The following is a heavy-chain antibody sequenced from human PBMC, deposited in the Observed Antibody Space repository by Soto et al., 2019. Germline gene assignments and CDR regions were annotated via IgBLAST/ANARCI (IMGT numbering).Heavy chain of an antibody. Sequence: PGGSLRLSCAASGFTFSSYSMNWVRQAPGKGLEWVSSISSSSSYIYYADSVKGRFTISRDNAKNSLYLQMNSLRAEDTAVYYCARAGYFDWFMLDYWGQGTLVTVSS. CDR1: GFTFSSYS. CDR2: ISSSSSYI. J-gene: IGHJ4*02. V-gene: IGHV3-21*01. D-gene: IGHD3-9*01. CDR3: ARAGYFDWFMLDY.